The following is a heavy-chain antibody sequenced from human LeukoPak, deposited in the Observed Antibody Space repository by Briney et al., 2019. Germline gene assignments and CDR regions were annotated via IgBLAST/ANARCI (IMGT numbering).Heavy chain of an antibody. CDR2: INPNSGGT. CDR3: ARGGIHYDILTGYYPFDY. J-gene: IGHJ4*02. V-gene: IGHV1-2*02. CDR1: GYTFTGYY. Sequence: GASVKVSCKASGYTFTGYYMHWVRQAPGQGLEWMGWINPNSGGTNYAQKFQGRVTMTRDTSISAAYMELSRLRSDDTAVYYCARGGIHYDILTGYYPFDYWGQGTLVTVSS. D-gene: IGHD3-9*01.